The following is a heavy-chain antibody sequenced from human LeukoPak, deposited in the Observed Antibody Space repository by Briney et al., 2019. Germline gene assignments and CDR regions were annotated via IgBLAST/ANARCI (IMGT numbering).Heavy chain of an antibody. Sequence: GGSLRLSCAASGFTFSSYTMSWVRQAPGKGLEWVSSISSSSTYIYYADSMKGRFTISRHNSKNTLYLQMNSLRAEDTAVYYCARVLRGGHYHGDYWGQGTLVTVSS. CDR3: ARVLRGGHYHGDY. CDR1: GFTFSSYT. J-gene: IGHJ4*02. V-gene: IGHV3-21*04. CDR2: ISSSSTYI. D-gene: IGHD3-10*01.